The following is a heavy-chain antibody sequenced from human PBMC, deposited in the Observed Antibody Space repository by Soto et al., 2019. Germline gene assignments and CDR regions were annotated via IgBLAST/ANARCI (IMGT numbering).Heavy chain of an antibody. Sequence: KISCKGSVYSFTSYWIGWVRQMPGKGLEWMGIIYPGDSDTRYSPSFQGQVTISADKSISTAYLQWSSLKASDTAMYYCARHHAGWDPVGHIWGQGTMVTVSS. CDR3: ARHHAGWDPVGHI. CDR2: IYPGDSDT. J-gene: IGHJ3*02. D-gene: IGHD1-26*01. V-gene: IGHV5-51*01. CDR1: VYSFTSYW.